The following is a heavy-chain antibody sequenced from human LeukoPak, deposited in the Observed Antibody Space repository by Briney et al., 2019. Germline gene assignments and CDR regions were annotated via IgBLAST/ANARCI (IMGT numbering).Heavy chain of an antibody. CDR1: GFTFSSYA. J-gene: IGHJ3*02. CDR3: AKVVRGVLLTGAFDI. V-gene: IGHV3-23*01. Sequence: PGGSLRLSCAASGFTFSSYAMSWVRQAPGKGLEWLSAISGSGGSTYYADSVKGRFTISRDNSKNTLYLQMNSLRAEDTAVYYCAKVVRGVLLTGAFDIWGQGTMVTVSS. CDR2: ISGSGGST. D-gene: IGHD3-10*01.